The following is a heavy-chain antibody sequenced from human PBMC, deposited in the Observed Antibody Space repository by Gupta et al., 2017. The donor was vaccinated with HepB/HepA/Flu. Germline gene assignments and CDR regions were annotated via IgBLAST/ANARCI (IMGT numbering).Heavy chain of an antibody. CDR2: ISGDGGST. CDR1: GCTFADYA. CDR3: AKDMGSSGWLNLDY. D-gene: IGHD6-19*01. V-gene: IGHV3-43*02. J-gene: IGHJ4*02. Sequence: EVQLVEPGGGVVQPGGSLRLACAASGCTFADYALNWVRQAPGKGLEWVSLISGDGGSTYYADSVKGRFTISRDNSKNSLYLQMNSLRTEDTALYYCAKDMGSSGWLNLDYWGQGTLVTVSS.